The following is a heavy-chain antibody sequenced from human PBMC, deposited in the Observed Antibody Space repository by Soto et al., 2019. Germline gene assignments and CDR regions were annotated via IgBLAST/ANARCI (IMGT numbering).Heavy chain of an antibody. CDR1: GGTFISYA. V-gene: IGHV1-69*12. D-gene: IGHD3-22*01. J-gene: IGHJ4*02. CDR2: IIPIFGPA. Sequence: QVQLVQSGAEVKKPGSSVKVSCQASGGTFISYAISWVRQAPGQGLEWLGGIIPIFGPADYAQKFQGRVTITADESTSTAYMAMSSLLSEDTAVYYCASHYDSSGYYSRGLDYWGQGTLVTVAS. CDR3: ASHYDSSGYYSRGLDY.